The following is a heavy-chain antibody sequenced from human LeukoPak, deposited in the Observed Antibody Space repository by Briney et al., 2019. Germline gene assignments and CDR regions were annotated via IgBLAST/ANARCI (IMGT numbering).Heavy chain of an antibody. J-gene: IGHJ3*02. D-gene: IGHD3-22*01. CDR3: ARDNYYDSRDAFDI. CDR2: IYTSGST. Sequence: SETLSLTCTVSGGSISSYYWSWIRQPAGKGLEWIGRIYTSGSTNYNPSLKGRVTMSVDTSKNQFSLKLSSVTAADTAVYYCARDNYYDSRDAFDIWGQGTMVTVSS. V-gene: IGHV4-4*07. CDR1: GGSISSYY.